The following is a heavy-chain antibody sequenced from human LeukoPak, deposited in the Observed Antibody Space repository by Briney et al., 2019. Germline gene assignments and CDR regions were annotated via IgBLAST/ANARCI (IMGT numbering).Heavy chain of an antibody. Sequence: SETLSLTCTVSGGSISSGSYYWSWIRQPAGKGLEWIGRIYTSGSTNYNPSLKSRVTISVDTSKNQFSLKLSSVTAADTAVYYCARDLSPKGHYYMDVWGKGTTVTVSS. CDR2: IYTSGST. CDR3: ARDLSPKGHYYMDV. CDR1: GGSISSGSYY. J-gene: IGHJ6*03. V-gene: IGHV4-61*02.